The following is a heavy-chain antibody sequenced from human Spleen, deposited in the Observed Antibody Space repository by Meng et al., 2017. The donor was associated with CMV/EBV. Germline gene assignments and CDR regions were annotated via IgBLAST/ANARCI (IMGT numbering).Heavy chain of an antibody. CDR3: AREWRRRRYDGNYYVPDGFDI. CDR1: GYTFTGHY. D-gene: IGHD1-26*01. J-gene: IGHJ3*02. Sequence: ASAKVSCKASGYTFTGHYLHWVRQAPGQGLQWVGWINPNSGGTYYAQNFQGRATMTRDTSTRTAYMDLSRLRSDDTALYYCAREWRRRRYDGNYYVPDGFDIWGQGTMVTVSS. CDR2: INPNSGGT. V-gene: IGHV1-2*02.